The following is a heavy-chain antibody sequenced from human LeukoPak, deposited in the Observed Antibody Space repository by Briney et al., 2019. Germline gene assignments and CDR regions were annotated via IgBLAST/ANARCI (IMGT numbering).Heavy chain of an antibody. V-gene: IGHV3-48*02. J-gene: IGHJ4*02. CDR1: GFSLREYS. D-gene: IGHD4-17*01. CDR2: TGFTSTSM. Sequence: PGGSLRLSCVVSGFSLREYSMNWIRQTPGRGLEWVAFTGFTSTSMKYRDSVKGRFTVSRDNDRNSLYLQMNDLRDDDTAVYYCARGQGAVTTVYWGQGTLVSVSS. CDR3: ARGQGAVTTVY.